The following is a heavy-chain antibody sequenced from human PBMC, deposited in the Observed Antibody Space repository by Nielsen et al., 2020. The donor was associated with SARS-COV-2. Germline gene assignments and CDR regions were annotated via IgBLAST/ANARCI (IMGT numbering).Heavy chain of an antibody. Sequence: SETLSLTCAVSGDSVSSHDWWTWVRQSPGKGLEWIGEVSHSGSTKYNPSLKSRVTLPMDKSKNQFSLRLTSVSAADTAVYFCARGDLVVVPSPLLGLGPIFYYFYLDVWGKGTTVIVSS. V-gene: IGHV4-4*02. CDR3: ARGDLVVVPSPLLGLGPIFYYFYLDV. CDR2: VSHSGST. D-gene: IGHD2-2*01. CDR1: GDSVSSHDW. J-gene: IGHJ6*03.